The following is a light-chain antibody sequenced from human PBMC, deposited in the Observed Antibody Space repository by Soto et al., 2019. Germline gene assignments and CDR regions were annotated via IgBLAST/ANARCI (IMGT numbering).Light chain of an antibody. Sequence: EVVMRQSPATLSVSPGAGATLSCRASRGIGDTLAWYQQKPGQAPRLLIYGASNRATGIPDRFSGSGSGTEFTLTISRLDPEYFAVDDCQQYGSSGTFGQGTKVDIK. CDR3: QQYGSSGT. J-gene: IGKJ1*01. CDR1: RGIGDT. CDR2: GAS. V-gene: IGKV3-20*01.